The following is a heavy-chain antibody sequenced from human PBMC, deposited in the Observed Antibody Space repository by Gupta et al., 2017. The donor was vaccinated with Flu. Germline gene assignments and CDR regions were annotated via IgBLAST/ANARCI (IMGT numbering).Heavy chain of an antibody. J-gene: IGHJ6*02. CDR2: ITWNSGTI. D-gene: IGHD3-10*01. CDR3: ARGSGDAYYNYGMAV. V-gene: IGHV3-9*01. CDR1: GFIFDDHA. Sequence: EVLVVESGGDLIQPGRSLKLSCVTSGFIFDDHAMHWFRQAPGKGLEWVSSITWNSGTIAYAASVKGRFTISRDNAKNSLYLQMNSLRIEDTALYYCARGSGDAYYNYGMAVWGQGTTVTVSS.